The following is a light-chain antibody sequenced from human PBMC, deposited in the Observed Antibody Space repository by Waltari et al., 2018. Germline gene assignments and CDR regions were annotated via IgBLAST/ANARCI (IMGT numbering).Light chain of an antibody. CDR1: QRVGNN. J-gene: IGKJ2*01. V-gene: IGKV3-15*01. CDR2: GAS. Sequence: EIEMTQSPATLSVSPGERVTLSCRASQRVGNNLAWDQQRPGQAPRLLIYGASTRATDISDRFSGSGSGTDFTLTISALQSEDLAVYYCHQYNHWPTFTFGQGTKLQIE. CDR3: HQYNHWPTFT.